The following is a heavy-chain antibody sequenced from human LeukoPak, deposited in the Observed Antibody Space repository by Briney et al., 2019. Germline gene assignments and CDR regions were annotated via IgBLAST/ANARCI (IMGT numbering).Heavy chain of an antibody. CDR3: ARGSSTWYFDY. V-gene: IGHV5-51*01. CDR2: IETVDSHT. CDR1: GYSFW. J-gene: IGHJ4*02. D-gene: IGHD6-13*01. Sequence: GESLKISCQASGYSFWIAWLRHMPGKGLEWMGTIETVDSHTTYSPSFQGQVTISVDKSIRTAYFQWSSLKASDSAIYYCARGSSTWYFDYWGQGTLVTVSS.